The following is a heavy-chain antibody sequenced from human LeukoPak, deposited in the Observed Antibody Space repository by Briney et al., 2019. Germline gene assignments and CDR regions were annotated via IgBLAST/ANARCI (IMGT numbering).Heavy chain of an antibody. V-gene: IGHV3-7*01. CDR2: IKQDGSEK. J-gene: IGHJ4*02. D-gene: IGHD6-6*01. Sequence: GGSLRLSCAASGFTFSSYWMSWVRQAPGKGLEWVANIKQDGSEKYCVDSVKGRFTISRDNAKNSLSLQMNSLRAEDTAVYYCASWTSSSSNYWGQGTLVTVSS. CDR3: ASWTSSSSNY. CDR1: GFTFSSYW.